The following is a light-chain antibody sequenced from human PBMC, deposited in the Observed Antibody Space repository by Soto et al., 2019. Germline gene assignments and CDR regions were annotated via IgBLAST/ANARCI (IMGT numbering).Light chain of an antibody. CDR1: RSVSSSY. V-gene: IGKV3-20*01. J-gene: IGKJ1*01. CDR3: QQFGSSSWT. CDR2: GAS. Sequence: ERGLTKSPGTLSLSPGEKATLSGRAGRSVSSSYLAWYQQKPGPAPRLLIYGASSRATGIPDRFSGSGSGTDFTLTVSRLEPEDFAVYYCQQFGSSSWTFGQGTKVEIK.